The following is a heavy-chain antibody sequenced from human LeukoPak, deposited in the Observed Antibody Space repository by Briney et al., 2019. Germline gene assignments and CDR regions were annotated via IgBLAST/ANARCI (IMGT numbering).Heavy chain of an antibody. CDR2: IKSKTDGETT. V-gene: IGHV3-15*01. J-gene: IGHJ4*02. CDR1: GFTFTNAW. Sequence: GGSLRLSCVDSGFTFTNAWMSWVRQATGKGLEWIGRIKSKTDGETTNYAEPVRGRFTISRDDSKSAVYLQMNSLKIEDTAVYYCTTDLGTYYHGSQRLIPIDYWGQGTLVTVSS. CDR3: TTDLGTYYHGSQRLIPIDY. D-gene: IGHD3-10*01.